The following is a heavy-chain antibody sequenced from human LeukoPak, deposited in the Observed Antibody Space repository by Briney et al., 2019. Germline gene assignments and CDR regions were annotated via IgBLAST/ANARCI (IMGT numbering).Heavy chain of an antibody. J-gene: IGHJ2*01. CDR1: GYSISSGYY. V-gene: IGHV4-38-2*02. CDR3: ARDPLHIRSISEQPCPSYWYFDL. Sequence: SETLSLTCAVSGYSISSGYYWGGIRQPPGKGVEWIGRSYHSGSTYYNPALKRRVTISVDTSKTQFSLKLSSVTAADTAVYYRARDPLHIRSISEQPCPSYWYFDLWGRGTLVTVSS. D-gene: IGHD2-2*01. CDR2: SYHSGST.